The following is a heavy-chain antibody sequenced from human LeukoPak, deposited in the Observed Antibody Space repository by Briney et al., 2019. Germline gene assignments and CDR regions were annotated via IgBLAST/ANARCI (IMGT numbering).Heavy chain of an antibody. CDR2: ISGSGGST. D-gene: IGHD3-9*01. Sequence: GGSLRLSCAASGFTFSSDAMSWVRQAPGKGLEWVSAISGSGGSTYYADSVKGRFTISRDNSKNTLYLQMNSLRAEDTAVYYCATDRDILTGYYSGTFDYWGQGTLVTVSS. V-gene: IGHV3-23*01. CDR1: GFTFSSDA. J-gene: IGHJ4*02. CDR3: ATDRDILTGYYSGTFDY.